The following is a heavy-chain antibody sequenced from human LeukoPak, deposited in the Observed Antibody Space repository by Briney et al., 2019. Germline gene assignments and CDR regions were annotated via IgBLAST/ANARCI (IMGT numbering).Heavy chain of an antibody. CDR1: GFTFSGYA. CDR3: ARTTVDYWPYYYYYGMDV. J-gene: IGHJ6*02. D-gene: IGHD4-23*01. CDR2: ISSNGGST. Sequence: GGSLRLSCAASGFTFSGYAMHWVRQAPGKGLEYVSAISSNGGSTYYANSVKGRFTISRDNSKNTLYLQMGSLRAEDMAVYYCARTTVDYWPYYYYYGMDVWGQGTTVTVSS. V-gene: IGHV3-64*01.